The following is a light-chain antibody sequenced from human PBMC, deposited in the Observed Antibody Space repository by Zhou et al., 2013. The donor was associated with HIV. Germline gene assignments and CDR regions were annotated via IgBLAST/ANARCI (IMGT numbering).Light chain of an antibody. CDR3: QQYYSYPWT. CDR1: QDISNY. CDR2: DAS. Sequence: DIQMTQSPSSLSASVGDRVTITCQASQDISNYLNWYQQKPGKAPKLLIYDASNLETGVPSRFSGSGSGTDFTFTISSLQPEDIATYYCQQYYSYPWTFGPGTEVDIK. J-gene: IGKJ1*01. V-gene: IGKV1-33*01.